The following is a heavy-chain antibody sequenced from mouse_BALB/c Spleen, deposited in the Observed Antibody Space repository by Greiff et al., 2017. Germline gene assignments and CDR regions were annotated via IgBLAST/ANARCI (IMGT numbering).Heavy chain of an antibody. Sequence: QLQESGPDLVKPSQFLSLTRTVIGFPITCLYSWHWNRQSPGNNLEWMSYIYYSGSTNYNPSLKSRIPITRDTSMNQFFLQLNSVTTEDTATYCCARSNWDVDYWGQGTTLTVSS. CDR1: GFPITCLYS. J-gene: IGHJ2*01. CDR3: ARSNWDVDY. V-gene: IGHV3-1*02. D-gene: IGHD4-1*01. CDR2: IYYSGST.